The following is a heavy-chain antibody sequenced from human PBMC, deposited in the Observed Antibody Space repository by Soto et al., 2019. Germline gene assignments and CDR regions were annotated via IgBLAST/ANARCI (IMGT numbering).Heavy chain of an antibody. D-gene: IGHD3-3*01. CDR3: ARDLSEWLLPPDLSTSTPINWFDP. Sequence: GASVKVSCKASGYTFTSCGSSWVRQAPGQGLEWMGWISAYNGNTNYAQKLQGRVTMTTDTSTSTAYMELRSLRSDDTAVYYCARDLSEWLLPPDLSTSTPINWFDPWGQGTLVTVSS. CDR1: GYTFTSCG. V-gene: IGHV1-18*01. J-gene: IGHJ5*02. CDR2: ISAYNGNT.